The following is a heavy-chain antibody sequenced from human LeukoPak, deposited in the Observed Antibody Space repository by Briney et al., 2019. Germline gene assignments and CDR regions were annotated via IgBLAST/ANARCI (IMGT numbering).Heavy chain of an antibody. D-gene: IGHD4-17*01. CDR1: GYTFTSYG. V-gene: IGHV1-18*01. Sequence: ASVKVSCKASGYTFTSYGISWVRQAPGQGLEWMGWISAYNGNTNYAQKLQGRVTVTEDTSTDTAYMELSSLRSEDTAVYYCATYGDYGQGWFDPWGQGTLVTVSS. J-gene: IGHJ5*02. CDR2: ISAYNGNT. CDR3: ATYGDYGQGWFDP.